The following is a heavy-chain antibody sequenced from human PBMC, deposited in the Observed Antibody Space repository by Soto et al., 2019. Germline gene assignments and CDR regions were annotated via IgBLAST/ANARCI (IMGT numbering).Heavy chain of an antibody. V-gene: IGHV4-39*01. CDR2: IYYSGST. Sequence: PSETLSLTCTVSGGSISSSSYYWGWIRQPPGKGLEWIGSIYYSGSTYYNPSLKSRVTISVDTSKNQFSLKLSSVTAADTAVYYCARHGGGNYDSSGAYFDYWGQGTLVTSPQ. J-gene: IGHJ4*02. D-gene: IGHD3-22*01. CDR3: ARHGGGNYDSSGAYFDY. CDR1: GGSISSSSYY.